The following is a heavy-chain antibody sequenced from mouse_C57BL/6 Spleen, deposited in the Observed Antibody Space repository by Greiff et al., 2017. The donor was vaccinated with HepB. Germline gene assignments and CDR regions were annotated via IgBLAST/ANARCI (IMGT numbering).Heavy chain of an antibody. CDR2: IDPETGGT. Sequence: QVQLQQSGAELVRPGASVTLSCKASGYTFTDYEMHWVKQTPVHGLEWIGAIDPETGGTAYNQKFKGKAILTADKSSSTAYMELRSLTSEDSAVYDCTRSLNWDGAWFAYWGQGTLVTVSA. CDR3: TRSLNWDGAWFAY. CDR1: GYTFTDYE. D-gene: IGHD4-1*01. V-gene: IGHV1-15*01. J-gene: IGHJ3*01.